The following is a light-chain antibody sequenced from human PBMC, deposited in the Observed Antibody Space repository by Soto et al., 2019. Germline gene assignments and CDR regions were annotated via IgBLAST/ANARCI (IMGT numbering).Light chain of an antibody. CDR1: KTVSRT. V-gene: IGKV3-11*01. J-gene: IGKJ5*01. Sequence: EIVLTQSPATLSLSPGARATLSWRASKTVSRTLAWYQQKPGQAPRLLIYDASNRATGIPARFSGSGSGTDFTLTISSLEPEDFAVYYCQQRSNWPFTFGQGTRLEI. CDR3: QQRSNWPFT. CDR2: DAS.